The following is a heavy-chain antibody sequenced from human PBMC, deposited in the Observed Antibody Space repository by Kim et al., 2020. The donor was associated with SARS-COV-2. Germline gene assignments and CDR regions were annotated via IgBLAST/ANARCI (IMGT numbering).Heavy chain of an antibody. Sequence: GGSLRLSCAASGFTFSSYAMSWVRQAPGKGLEWVSAISGSGGSTYYADSVKGRFTISRDNSKNTLYLQMNSLRAEDTAVYYCAKDPYYYDSSGYIEVTSFDYWGQGTLVTVSS. J-gene: IGHJ4*02. CDR2: ISGSGGST. CDR1: GFTFSSYA. D-gene: IGHD3-22*01. V-gene: IGHV3-23*01. CDR3: AKDPYYYDSSGYIEVTSFDY.